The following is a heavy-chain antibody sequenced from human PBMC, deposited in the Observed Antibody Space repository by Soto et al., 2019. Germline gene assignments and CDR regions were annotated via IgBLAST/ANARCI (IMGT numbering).Heavy chain of an antibody. Sequence: TLSLPCSVSFGSTSSDNYWSCIRQPPWKGLEWIGHIYYSGNTDYNPSLKSRLAISIDTSKNQFSLKLSSVTAADTAVYFCAREGGESSDGLYYFDSWGQGSLVTVSS. CDR1: FGSTSSDNY. CDR3: AREGGESSDGLYYFDS. V-gene: IGHV4-30-4*01. D-gene: IGHD3-16*01. CDR2: IYYSGNT. J-gene: IGHJ4*02.